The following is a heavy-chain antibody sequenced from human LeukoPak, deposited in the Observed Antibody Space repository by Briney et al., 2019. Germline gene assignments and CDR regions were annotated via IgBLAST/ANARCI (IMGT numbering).Heavy chain of an antibody. CDR2: INPSGASGGST. CDR1: GYTFTSYY. D-gene: IGHD3-22*01. CDR3: ARIYDSSGYYGY. Sequence: EASVKVSCKASGYTFTSYYLHWVRQAPGQGLEWMGIINPSGASGGSTNYAQKFQGRITMTRDTSTSTVYMELSSLRSEDTAVYYCARIYDSSGYYGYWGQGTLVIVSS. V-gene: IGHV1-46*01. J-gene: IGHJ4*02.